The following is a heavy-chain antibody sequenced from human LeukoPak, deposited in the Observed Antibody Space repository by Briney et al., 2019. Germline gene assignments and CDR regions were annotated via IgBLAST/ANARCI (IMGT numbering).Heavy chain of an antibody. CDR3: TRATWLRFFDY. Sequence: SETLSLTCAVSGGSFSGYYWSWIRQPPGKGLEWIGEINDSGSTNYYPSVGRGGTISVGASTNQFSLELSSVTGGEAAVFVCTRATWLRFFDYWGQGTLVTVSS. V-gene: IGHV4-34*01. J-gene: IGHJ4*02. CDR1: GGSFSGYY. D-gene: IGHD5-12*01. CDR2: INDSGST.